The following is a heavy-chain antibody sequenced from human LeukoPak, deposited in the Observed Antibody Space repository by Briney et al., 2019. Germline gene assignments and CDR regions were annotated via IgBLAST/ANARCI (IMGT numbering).Heavy chain of an antibody. CDR1: GFTFDDYA. Sequence: GGSLRLSCAASGFTFDDYAMHWVRQAPEKGLEWVSGISWNSGSIGYADSVKGRFTISRDNAKNSLYLQMNSLRAEDTALYYCAKAAMIVVASWFDPWGQGTLVTVSS. CDR2: ISWNSGSI. V-gene: IGHV3-9*01. J-gene: IGHJ5*02. CDR3: AKAAMIVVASWFDP. D-gene: IGHD3-22*01.